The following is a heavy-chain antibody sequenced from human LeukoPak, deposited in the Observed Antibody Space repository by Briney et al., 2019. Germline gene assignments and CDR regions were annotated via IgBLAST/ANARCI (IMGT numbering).Heavy chain of an antibody. J-gene: IGHJ6*02. CDR3: ARVGGIVVVPAAPDGSYYYGMDV. D-gene: IGHD2-2*01. V-gene: IGHV1-18*01. CDR1: GYTFTSYG. CDR2: ISAYNGNT. Sequence: ASVKVSCKASGYTFTSYGIGWVRQAPGQGLEWMGWISAYNGNTNYAQKLQGRVTMTTDTSTSTAYMELRSLRSDDTAVYYCARVGGIVVVPAAPDGSYYYGMDVWGQGTTVTVSS.